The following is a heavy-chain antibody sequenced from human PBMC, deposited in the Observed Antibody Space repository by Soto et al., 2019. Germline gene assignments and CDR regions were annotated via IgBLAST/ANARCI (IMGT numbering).Heavy chain of an antibody. J-gene: IGHJ6*02. V-gene: IGHV4-30-2*01. CDR2: IYHSGST. CDR3: AREKVAPSYGMEV. CDR1: GGSISSGGYS. Sequence: SETLSLTCAVSGGSISSGGYSWSWIRQPPGKGLEWIGYIYHSGSTYYNPSLKSRVTISVDRSRNQFSLKLSSVTAADTAVYYCAREKVAPSYGMEVWGQGTTVTVSS.